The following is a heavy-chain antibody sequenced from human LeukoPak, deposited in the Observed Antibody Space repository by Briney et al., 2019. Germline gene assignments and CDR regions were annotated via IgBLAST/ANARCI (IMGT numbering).Heavy chain of an antibody. CDR3: AMESITMIVVVNQFDY. V-gene: IGHV3-23*01. CDR2: ISGSGGST. CDR1: GFTFSSYA. D-gene: IGHD3-22*01. J-gene: IGHJ4*02. Sequence: GGSLRLSCAASGFTFSSYAMSCVRQAPGKGLEWVSAISGSGGSTYYADSVKGRFTISRDNSKNTLYLQMNSLRAEDTAVYYCAMESITMIVVVNQFDYWGQGTLVTVSS.